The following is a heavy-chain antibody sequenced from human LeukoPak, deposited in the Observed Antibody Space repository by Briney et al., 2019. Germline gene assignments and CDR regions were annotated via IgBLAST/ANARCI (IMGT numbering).Heavy chain of an antibody. J-gene: IGHJ3*02. V-gene: IGHV4-30-4*01. CDR1: GGSISSGDYY. CDR3: ASPGSGRHAFDI. D-gene: IGHD3-10*01. Sequence: SQTLSLTCTVSGGSISSGDYYWIWIRQPPGKGLEWIGEINHSGSTNYNPSLKSRVTISVDTSKNQFSLKLISVTAADTAVYYCASPGSGRHAFDIWGQGTMVTVSS. CDR2: INHSGST.